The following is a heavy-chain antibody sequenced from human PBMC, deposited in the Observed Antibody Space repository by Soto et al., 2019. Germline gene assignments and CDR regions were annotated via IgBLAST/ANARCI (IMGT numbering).Heavy chain of an antibody. V-gene: IGHV3-15*07. CDR2: IKSKTDGGTT. D-gene: IGHD3-9*01. Sequence: EVQLVESGGGLVKPGGSLRLSCAASGFTFSNAWMNWVRQAPGKGLECVARIKSKTDGGTTDYAAPVKGRLTISRDNSKNTPDLEMNSLKTEYSAVSYCATDLVLRYFECFSSPGRWGQGTLVTVSS. CDR3: ATDLVLRYFECFSSPGR. CDR1: GFTFSNAW. J-gene: IGHJ4*02.